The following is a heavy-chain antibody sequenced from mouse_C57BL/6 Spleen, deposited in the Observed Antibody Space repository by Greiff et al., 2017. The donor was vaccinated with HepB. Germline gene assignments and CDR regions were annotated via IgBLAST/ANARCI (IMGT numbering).Heavy chain of an antibody. CDR3: ATTVTALIDD. J-gene: IGHJ2*01. D-gene: IGHD2-2*01. CDR1: GYAFSSSW. Sequence: VQLQQSGPELVKPGASVKISCKASGYAFSSSWMNWVKQRPGKGLEWIGRIYPGDGDTNYNGKFKGKATLTADKSSSTAYMQLSSLTSEDSAVYFCATTVTALIDDWGQGTTLTVSS. CDR2: IYPGDGDT. V-gene: IGHV1-82*01.